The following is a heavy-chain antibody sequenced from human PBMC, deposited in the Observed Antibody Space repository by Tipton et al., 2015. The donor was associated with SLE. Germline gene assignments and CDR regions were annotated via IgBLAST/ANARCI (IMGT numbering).Heavy chain of an antibody. J-gene: IGHJ4*02. D-gene: IGHD6-13*01. V-gene: IGHV3-33*01. CDR3: ARSGYSSSWDYFDY. CDR1: GFTFSSYG. Sequence: RSLRLSCAASGFTFSSYGMHWVRQAPGKGLEWVAVIWYDGSNKYYADSVKGRFTISRDNSKNTLYLQMNSLRAEDTAVYYCARSGYSSSWDYFDYWGQGTLVTVSS. CDR2: IWYDGSNK.